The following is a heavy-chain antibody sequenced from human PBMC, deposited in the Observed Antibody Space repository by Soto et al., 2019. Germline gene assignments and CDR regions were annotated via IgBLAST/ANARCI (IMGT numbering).Heavy chain of an antibody. CDR1: GFTFSNHG. Sequence: GGSLRLSCAASGFTFSNHGMHWVRQAPGKGLEWVTVIWYEGTNSFYADSVKGRFTISRDISENTVYLQMNSLRAEDTAVYYCARESSSGRRDRIDYWGQGTLVTVSS. D-gene: IGHD6-19*01. V-gene: IGHV3-33*01. CDR2: IWYEGTNS. CDR3: ARESSSGRRDRIDY. J-gene: IGHJ4*02.